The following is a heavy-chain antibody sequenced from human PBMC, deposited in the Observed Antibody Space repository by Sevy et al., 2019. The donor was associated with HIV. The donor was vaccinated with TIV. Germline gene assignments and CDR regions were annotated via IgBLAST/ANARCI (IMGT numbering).Heavy chain of an antibody. CDR3: ATDASRTTGSHDAFDI. CDR1: GYTLTELS. CDR2: FDPEDGET. Sequence: ASVKVSCKVSGYTLTELSMHWVRQAPGKGLEGMGGFDPEDGETIYAQKFQGRVTMTEDTSTDTAYMELSSLRSEDTAVYYCATDASRTTGSHDAFDIWGQGTMVTVSS. J-gene: IGHJ3*02. V-gene: IGHV1-24*01. D-gene: IGHD1-1*01.